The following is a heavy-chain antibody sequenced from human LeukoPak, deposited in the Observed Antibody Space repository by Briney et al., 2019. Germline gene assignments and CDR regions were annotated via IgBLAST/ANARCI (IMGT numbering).Heavy chain of an antibody. V-gene: IGHV3-21*01. J-gene: IGHJ4*02. CDR1: GFTFSSYA. D-gene: IGHD6-13*01. Sequence: PGGSLRLSCAASGFTFSSYAMHWVRQAPGKGLEWVSSISSSSTYIYYADSAKGRFTISRDNAKNSLYLQMNSLRAEDTAVYYCARVEEVSSSWPFDYWGQGTLVTVSS. CDR2: ISSSSTYI. CDR3: ARVEEVSSSWPFDY.